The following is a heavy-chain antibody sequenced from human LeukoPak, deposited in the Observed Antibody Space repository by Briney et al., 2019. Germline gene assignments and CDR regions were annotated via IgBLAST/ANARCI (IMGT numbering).Heavy chain of an antibody. V-gene: IGHV3-33*01. J-gene: IGHJ6*03. Sequence: GGSLRLSCAASGFTFSSYGMHWVRQAPGKGLEWVAVVWYDGSNKYYADSVKGRFTISRDNSKNTLYLQMNSLRAEDTAVYYCARARRSGYSGYYYYMDVWGKGTTVTVSS. CDR3: ARARRSGYSGYYYYMDV. D-gene: IGHD3-3*01. CDR1: GFTFSSYG. CDR2: VWYDGSNK.